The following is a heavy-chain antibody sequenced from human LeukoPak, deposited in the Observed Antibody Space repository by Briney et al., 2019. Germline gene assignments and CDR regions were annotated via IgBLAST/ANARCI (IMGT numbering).Heavy chain of an antibody. V-gene: IGHV5-10-1*01. CDR3: ARHPLTYYYDSSGYYFFDY. D-gene: IGHD3-22*01. CDR2: IDPSDSYT. CDR1: GYSFTSYW. J-gene: IGHJ4*02. Sequence: GESLKISCKGSGYSFTSYWISWVRPMPGKGLEWMGRIDPSDSYTNYSPSFQGHVTISADKSISTAYLQWSSLKASDTAMYYCARHPLTYYYDSSGYYFFDYWGQGTLVTVSS.